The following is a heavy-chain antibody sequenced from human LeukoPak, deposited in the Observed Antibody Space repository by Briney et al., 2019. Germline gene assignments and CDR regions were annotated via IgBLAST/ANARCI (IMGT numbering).Heavy chain of an antibody. CDR2: IYSGGST. J-gene: IGHJ4*02. D-gene: IGHD3-22*01. CDR1: EFSVGSNY. V-gene: IGHV3-66*01. Sequence: EGSLRLSCAASEFSVGSNYMTWVRQAPGKGLEWVSLIYSGGSTYYADSVKGRFTISRDNSKNTLYLQMNSLRAEDTAVYYCARAYTGNYYDSSGYYAWWGQGTLVTVSS. CDR3: ARAYTGNYYDSSGYYAW.